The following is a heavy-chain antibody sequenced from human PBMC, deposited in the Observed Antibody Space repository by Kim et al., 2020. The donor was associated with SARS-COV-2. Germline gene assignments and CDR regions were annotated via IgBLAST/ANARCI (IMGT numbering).Heavy chain of an antibody. D-gene: IGHD3-22*01. CDR3: ARGARVLDSSGSDDAFDI. CDR1: GGSISSYY. J-gene: IGHJ3*02. Sequence: SETLSLTCTVSGGSISSYYWSWIRQPAGKGLEWIGRIYTSGSTNYNPSLKSRVTMSVDTSKNQFSLKLSSVTAADTAVYYCARGARVLDSSGSDDAFDIWGQGTMVTVSS. CDR2: IYTSGST. V-gene: IGHV4-4*07.